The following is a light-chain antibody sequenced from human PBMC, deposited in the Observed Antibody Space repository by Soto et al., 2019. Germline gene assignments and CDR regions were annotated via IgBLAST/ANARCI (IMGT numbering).Light chain of an antibody. CDR3: ASWDDNLNGGV. Sequence: QSALTQPASVSGSPGQSITISCTGTSSDVGGYNYVSWYQQHPGKAPKLMIYEVSNRPSGVSNRFSGSKSGNTASLTISGLQTEDEADYYCASWDDNLNGGVFGGGTQLTVL. CDR2: EVS. J-gene: IGLJ7*01. CDR1: SSDVGGYNY. V-gene: IGLV2-14*01.